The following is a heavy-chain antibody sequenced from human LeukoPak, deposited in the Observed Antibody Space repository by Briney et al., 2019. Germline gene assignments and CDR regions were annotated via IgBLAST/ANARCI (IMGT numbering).Heavy chain of an antibody. V-gene: IGHV4-61*02. CDR3: ARAGGDGSGSYQEYYYYYYMDV. CDR1: GGSISSGSYY. J-gene: IGHJ6*03. D-gene: IGHD3-10*01. Sequence: SETLSLTCTVSGGSISSGSYYWSWIRQPAGKGLEWIGRIYTSGSTNYNPSLKSRVTISVDTSKNQFSLKLSSVTVADTAVYYCARAGGDGSGSYQEYYYYYYMDVWGKGTTVTISS. CDR2: IYTSGST.